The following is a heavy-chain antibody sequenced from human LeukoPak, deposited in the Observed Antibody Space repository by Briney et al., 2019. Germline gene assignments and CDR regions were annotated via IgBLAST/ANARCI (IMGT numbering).Heavy chain of an antibody. V-gene: IGHV4-59*01. CDR2: IYYSGST. Sequence: SETLSLTCTVSGGSISSYYWSWIRQPPGKGLEWIGYIYYSGSTNYNPSLKSRVTISVDTSKNQFPLKLSSVTAADTAVYYCARAAAGAFDYWGQGTLVTVSS. J-gene: IGHJ4*02. D-gene: IGHD6-13*01. CDR1: GGSISSYY. CDR3: ARAAAGAFDY.